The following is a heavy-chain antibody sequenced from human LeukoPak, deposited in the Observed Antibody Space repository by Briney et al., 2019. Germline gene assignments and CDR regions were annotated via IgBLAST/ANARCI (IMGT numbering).Heavy chain of an antibody. D-gene: IGHD2-21*01. V-gene: IGHV3-21*05. J-gene: IGHJ4*02. CDR3: ARGGVYCGGDCYVLDY. CDR1: GFTFSSYS. CDR2: ISSSSSTYI. Sequence: GGSLRLSCAASGFTFSSYSMNWVRQAPGKGLEWVSYISSSSSTYIYYADSVRGRFTISRDNAKNSLYLQMNSLRVEDTAVYYCARGGVYCGGDCYVLDYWGQGTLVTVSS.